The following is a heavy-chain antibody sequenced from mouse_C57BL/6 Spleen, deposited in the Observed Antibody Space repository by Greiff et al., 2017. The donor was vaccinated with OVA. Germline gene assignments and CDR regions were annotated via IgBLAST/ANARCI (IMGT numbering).Heavy chain of an antibody. CDR2: IDPSDSYT. V-gene: IGHV1-50*01. D-gene: IGHD4-1*01. J-gene: IGHJ2*01. CDR1: GYTFTSYW. Sequence: QVQLQQSGAELVKPGASVKLSCKASGYTFTSYWMQWVKQRPGQGLEWIGEIDPSDSYTNYNQKFKGKATLTVDTSSSTAYMQLSSLTSEDSAVYYCARSLGQNFDYWGQGTTLTVSS. CDR3: ARSLGQNFDY.